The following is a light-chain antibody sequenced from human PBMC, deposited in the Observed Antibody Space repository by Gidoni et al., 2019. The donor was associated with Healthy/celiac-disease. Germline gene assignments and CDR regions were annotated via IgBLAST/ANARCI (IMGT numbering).Light chain of an antibody. J-gene: IGLJ3*02. V-gene: IGLV1-44*01. CDR1: SSNIGSNT. CDR2: SNN. Sequence: QSVLTQPPSASGTPGQSVTISCSGSSSNIGSNTVNWYQQLPGTAPKLLIYSNNQRPAGGPDRFSGSKSGTSASLAISGLQSEDEADYYCAAWDDSLNGVFGGGTKLTVL. CDR3: AAWDDSLNGV.